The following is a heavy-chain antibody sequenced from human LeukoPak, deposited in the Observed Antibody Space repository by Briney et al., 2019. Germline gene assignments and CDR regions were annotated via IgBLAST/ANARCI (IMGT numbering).Heavy chain of an antibody. CDR2: SAHDEVGK. CDR1: GFTFSDYA. V-gene: IGHV3-30*18. J-gene: IGHJ4*02. CDR3: AKDRGYGEHEPFES. D-gene: IGHD4/OR15-4a*01. Sequence: GGSLRLSCVGSGFTFSDYAIHWVRQAPGKGLEWVAVSAHDEVGKQFADSVKGRFTLSRDNSRDSVHLQMNRLRDEDTAVYYCAKDRGYGEHEPFESWGQGSLVTVSS.